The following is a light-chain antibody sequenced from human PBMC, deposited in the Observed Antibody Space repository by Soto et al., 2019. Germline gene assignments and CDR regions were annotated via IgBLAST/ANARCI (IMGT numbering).Light chain of an antibody. CDR2: KAS. CDR3: QQYNSSRT. V-gene: IGKV1-5*03. Sequence: DIQMTQSPSTLSASVGDRVTLTCRASQSISSWLSWYQQKPGKAPKLLIYKASSVESGVPSRFSGSGARTEFTLTISSLQPDYVATYYCQQYNSSRTFGQGTKVEIK. CDR1: QSISSW. J-gene: IGKJ1*01.